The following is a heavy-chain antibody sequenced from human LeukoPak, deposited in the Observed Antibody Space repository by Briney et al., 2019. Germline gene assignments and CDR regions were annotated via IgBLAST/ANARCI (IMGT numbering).Heavy chain of an antibody. V-gene: IGHV3-7*01. CDR2: IKQDGSEK. CDR1: GFTFSSYW. Sequence: PGGSLRLSCAASGFTFSSYWMSWVRQAPGKGLGWVANIKQDGSEKYYVDSVKGRFTISRDNAKNSLYLQMNSLRAEDTAVYYCARDVRMVRGGDIDYWGQGTLVTVSS. J-gene: IGHJ4*02. D-gene: IGHD3-10*01. CDR3: ARDVRMVRGGDIDY.